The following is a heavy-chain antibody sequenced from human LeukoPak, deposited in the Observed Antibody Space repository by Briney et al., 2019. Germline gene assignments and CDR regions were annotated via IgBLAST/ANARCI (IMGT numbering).Heavy chain of an antibody. J-gene: IGHJ6*02. D-gene: IGHD6-6*01. CDR3: ARVDSSSSIYYHDMDV. CDR1: GFTFSSYS. CDR2: ISSSSSYI. Sequence: GGSLRLSCAASGFTFSSYSMNWVRQAPGKGLEWVSSISSSSSYIYYADSVKGRFTISRDNAKNSLYLQMNSLRDEDTAVYYCARVDSSSSIYYHDMDVWGQGTTVTVSS. V-gene: IGHV3-21*01.